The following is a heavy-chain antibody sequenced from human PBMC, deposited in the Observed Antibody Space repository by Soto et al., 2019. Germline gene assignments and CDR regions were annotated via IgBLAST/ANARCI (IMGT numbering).Heavy chain of an antibody. CDR1: GFTFSSYA. D-gene: IGHD3-22*01. J-gene: IGHJ4*02. CDR3: SKVDYYDSSGYYSFPFDY. CDR2: ISGSGGST. V-gene: IGHV3-23*01. Sequence: GGSLRLSCAASGFTFSSYAMSWVRQAPGKGLEWVSAISGSGGSTYYADSVKGRFTISRDNSKNTLYLQMNSLRAEDTAVYYCSKVDYYDSSGYYSFPFDYWGQGTLVTVSS.